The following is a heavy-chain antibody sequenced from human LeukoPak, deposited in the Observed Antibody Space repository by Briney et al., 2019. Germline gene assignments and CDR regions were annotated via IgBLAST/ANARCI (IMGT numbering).Heavy chain of an antibody. CDR2: IYYRRRD. V-gene: IGHV4-39*01. D-gene: IGHD3-10*01. J-gene: IGHJ4*02. Sequence: PSETLSLTCTVSGASISRTNYYWGWIRQPPGQGLEWIGSIYYRRRDDYNPSLKSRVTIFVDTSKNQFSLNLSSVTAADTATYYCARLVPPYGSGSPHTHHFDYWGQGNLVIVST. CDR1: GASISRTNYY. CDR3: ARLVPPYGSGSPHTHHFDY.